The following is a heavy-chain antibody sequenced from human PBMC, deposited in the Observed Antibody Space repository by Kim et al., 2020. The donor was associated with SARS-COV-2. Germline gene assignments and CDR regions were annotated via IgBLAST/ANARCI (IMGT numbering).Heavy chain of an antibody. Sequence: PSLKSRVTISVDTSKNQFSLKLSSVTAADTAVYYCARSGSGWYSYYGMDVWGQGTTVTVSS. CDR3: ARSGSGWYSYYGMDV. D-gene: IGHD6-19*01. V-gene: IGHV4-59*01. J-gene: IGHJ6*02.